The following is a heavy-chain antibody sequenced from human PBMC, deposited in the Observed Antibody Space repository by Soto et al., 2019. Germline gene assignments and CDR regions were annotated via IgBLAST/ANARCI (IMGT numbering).Heavy chain of an antibody. CDR2: ISGNGGRT. CDR3: ANRNYYAKSGYTFPYFDF. V-gene: IGHV3-23*01. D-gene: IGHD3-22*01. J-gene: IGHJ5*01. Sequence: TGGSLRLSCAASGFTLSTYDMSWVRQAPGKGLDWVSTISGNGGRTYYADSVKGRFTISRDNSKNTVYLQMNSLRVEDTAVYYCANRNYYAKSGYTFPYFDFWGQGSLVTVSS. CDR1: GFTLSTYD.